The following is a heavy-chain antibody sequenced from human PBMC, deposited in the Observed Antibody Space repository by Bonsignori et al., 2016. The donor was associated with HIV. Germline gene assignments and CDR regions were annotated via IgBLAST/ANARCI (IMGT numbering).Heavy chain of an antibody. V-gene: IGHV4-38-2*02. CDR3: ARDRRYYFDY. Sequence: WIRQPPGKGLEWIGSIFHSGIAYYNPSLKSRVTISVDTSKIQFSLKLSSVTAADTAVYYCARDRRYYFDYWGQGTLVTVSS. CDR2: IFHSGIA. J-gene: IGHJ4*02.